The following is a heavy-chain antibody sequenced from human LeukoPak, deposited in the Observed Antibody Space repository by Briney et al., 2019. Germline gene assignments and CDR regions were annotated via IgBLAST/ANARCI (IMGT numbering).Heavy chain of an antibody. D-gene: IGHD1-26*01. V-gene: IGHV4-31*03. Sequence: PSETLSLTCTVSGGSISNGDHYWSWIRQHPGKGLEWIGHIYYSGGTYYNPSLKSRGIITVETSKNQFSLKLSSVTAADTAVYYCARIMLSRREFDCWGQGTLVTVSS. CDR2: IYYSGGT. J-gene: IGHJ4*02. CDR1: GGSISNGDHY. CDR3: ARIMLSRREFDC.